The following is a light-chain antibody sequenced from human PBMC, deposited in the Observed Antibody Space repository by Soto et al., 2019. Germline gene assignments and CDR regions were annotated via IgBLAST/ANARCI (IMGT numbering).Light chain of an antibody. V-gene: IGLV2-8*01. CDR1: SSDVGAYNY. CDR2: EVT. CDR3: SSFAASNNWV. Sequence: QSVLTQPPSASGSPGQSVTISCTGTSSDVGAYNYVSWYQQHAGKAPKLVIYEVTKRPSGVPDRFSGSKSANTASLTVSGLEAEDEADSYCSSFAASNNWVFGGGTKLTVL. J-gene: IGLJ3*02.